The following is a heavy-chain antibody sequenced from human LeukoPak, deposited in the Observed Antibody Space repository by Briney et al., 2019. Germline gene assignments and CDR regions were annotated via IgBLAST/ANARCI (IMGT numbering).Heavy chain of an antibody. D-gene: IGHD3-3*01. V-gene: IGHV4-34*01. J-gene: IGHJ4*02. CDR1: GGSFSGYY. CDR2: INHSGST. CDR3: ARGNRFLEFIDY. Sequence: SETLSLTCAVYGGSFSGYYWSWIRQPPGKGLEWIGEINHSGSTNYNPSLKSRVTISVDTSKNQFSLKLSSVTAADTAVYYCARGNRFLEFIDYRGQGTLVTVSS.